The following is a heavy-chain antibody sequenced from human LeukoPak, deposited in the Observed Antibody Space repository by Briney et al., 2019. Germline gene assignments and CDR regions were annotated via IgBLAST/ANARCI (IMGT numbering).Heavy chain of an antibody. CDR1: GFAFSSFG. CDR2: IWYDGNNK. D-gene: IGHD2-15*01. Sequence: GGSLRLSCAASGFAFSSFGMHWVRQAPGKGLEWVAVIWYDGNNKYYADSVKGRFTISRDTSKNTLYLQMSSLRAEDTAVYYCARESPSAKWFDPWGQGTLVTVSS. CDR3: ARESPSAKWFDP. V-gene: IGHV3-33*01. J-gene: IGHJ5*02.